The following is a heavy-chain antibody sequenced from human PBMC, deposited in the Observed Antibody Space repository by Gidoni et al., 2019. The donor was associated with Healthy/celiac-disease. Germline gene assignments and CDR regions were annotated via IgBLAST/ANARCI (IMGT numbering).Heavy chain of an antibody. V-gene: IGHV1-18*01. CDR1: GSPFTSSG. D-gene: IGHD3-10*01. J-gene: IGHJ6*03. Sequence: QVQLVQSGAEVNTPGASVKVSCKASGSPFTSSGISWVRQDPGQGLEWMGWISAYNGNTNYAQKLQGRVTMTTDTSTSTAYMELRSLRSDDTAVYYCARDGGITMVRGVYYYMDVWGKGTTVTVSS. CDR2: ISAYNGNT. CDR3: ARDGGITMVRGVYYYMDV.